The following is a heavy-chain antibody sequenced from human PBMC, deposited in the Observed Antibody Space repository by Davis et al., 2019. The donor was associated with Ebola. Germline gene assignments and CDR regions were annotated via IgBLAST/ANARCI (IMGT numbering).Heavy chain of an antibody. V-gene: IGHV3-30*18. J-gene: IGHJ4*02. D-gene: IGHD2-15*01. CDR1: GFTFSSYG. CDR2: ISYDGSNK. Sequence: GESLKISCAASGFTFSSYGMHWVRQAPGKGLEWVAVISYDGSNKYYADSVKGRFTISRDNSKNTLYLQMNSLRAEDTAVYYCAKGWDIVVVVAATTDPGFDYWGQGTLVTVSS. CDR3: AKGWDIVVVVAATTDPGFDY.